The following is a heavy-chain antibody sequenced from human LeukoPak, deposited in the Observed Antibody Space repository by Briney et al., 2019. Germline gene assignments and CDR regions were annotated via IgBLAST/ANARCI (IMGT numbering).Heavy chain of an antibody. CDR1: GLTFSSYA. J-gene: IGHJ4*02. D-gene: IGHD3-22*01. CDR2: ISGSGGST. V-gene: IGHV3-23*01. CDR3: AKDYYYDSSGYYYFDY. Sequence: GGSLRLSCAASGLTFSSYAMSWVRQAPGKGLEWVSAISGSGGSTYYADSVKGRFTISRDNSKNTLYLQMNSLRAEDTAVYYCAKDYYYDSSGYYYFDYWGQGTLVTVSS.